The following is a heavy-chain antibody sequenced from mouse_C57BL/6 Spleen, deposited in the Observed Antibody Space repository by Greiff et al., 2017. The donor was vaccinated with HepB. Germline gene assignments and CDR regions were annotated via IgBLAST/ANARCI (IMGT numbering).Heavy chain of an antibody. D-gene: IGHD1-1*01. CDR1: GYTFTDYY. Sequence: EVQLQQSGPELVKPGASVKISCKASGYTFTDYYMNWVKQSHGKSLEWIGDINPNNGGTSYNQKFKGKATLTVDKSSSTAYMELRSLTSEDSAVYYCVYGSQFAYWGQGTLVTVSA. CDR2: INPNNGGT. CDR3: VYGSQFAY. J-gene: IGHJ3*01. V-gene: IGHV1-26*01.